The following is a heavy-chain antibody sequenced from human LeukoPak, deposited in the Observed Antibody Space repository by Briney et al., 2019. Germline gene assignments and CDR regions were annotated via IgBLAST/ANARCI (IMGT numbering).Heavy chain of an antibody. CDR1: GFTFSSYS. CDR3: ARASKGIAAAVAFDY. Sequence: GGSLRLSCAASGFTFSSYSMNWVRQAPGKGLEWVSSISSSSSYIYYADSVKGRFTISRDNAKNSLYLQMNSLRAEDTAVYYCARASKGIAAAVAFDYWGQGTLVTVSS. J-gene: IGHJ4*02. V-gene: IGHV3-21*01. CDR2: ISSSSSYI. D-gene: IGHD6-13*01.